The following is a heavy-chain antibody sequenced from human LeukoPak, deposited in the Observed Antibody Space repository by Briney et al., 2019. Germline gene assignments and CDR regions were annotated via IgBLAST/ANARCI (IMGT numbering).Heavy chain of an antibody. Sequence: PGGSLRLSCAASGFTVSSNYMSWVRQAPGKGLEWVSVIYSGGSTYYADSVKGRFTISRDNSKNTLYLQMNSLRAEDTAVYYCARGGKVRGVIIDYWGQGTLVTVSS. CDR2: IYSGGST. D-gene: IGHD3-10*01. J-gene: IGHJ4*02. V-gene: IGHV3-53*01. CDR3: ARGGKVRGVIIDY. CDR1: GFTVSSNY.